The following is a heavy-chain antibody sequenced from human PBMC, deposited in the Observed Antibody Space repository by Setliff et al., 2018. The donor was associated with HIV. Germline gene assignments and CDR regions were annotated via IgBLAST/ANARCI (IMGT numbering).Heavy chain of an antibody. CDR3: ARYRRFADYIDV. Sequence: SETLSLTCTVSGASSSSHYWSSDNYFWVWVRQPPGKGLEWMGNIFHSGNTYYSPSLKSRVTMSLDTSMNQFSLKLTSVTAADTALYYCARYRRFADYIDVWGKGTTVTVSS. V-gene: IGHV4-39*01. J-gene: IGHJ6*03. CDR2: IFHSGNT. CDR1: GASSSSHYWSSDNYF. D-gene: IGHD1-26*01.